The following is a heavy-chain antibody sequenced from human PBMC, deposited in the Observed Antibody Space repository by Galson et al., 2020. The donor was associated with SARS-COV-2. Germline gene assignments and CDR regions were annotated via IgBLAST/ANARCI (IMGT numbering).Heavy chain of an antibody. CDR2: IHTTGST. D-gene: IGHD3-22*01. J-gene: IGHJ3*02. CDR1: GGSISSGSYY. V-gene: IGHV4-61*02. CDR3: ARSHESSGNAFDI. Sequence: SETLSLTCTVSGGSISSGSYYWSWIRQPAGKGLEWIGRIHTTGSTNYNPSLKSRVTISVDTSKNQFSLRLSSVTAADTAVYYCARSHESSGNAFDIWGQGTMVTVSS.